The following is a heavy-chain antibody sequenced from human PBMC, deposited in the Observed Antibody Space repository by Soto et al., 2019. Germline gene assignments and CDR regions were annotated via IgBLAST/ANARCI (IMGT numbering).Heavy chain of an antibody. CDR2: MNPNSGNT. D-gene: IGHD6-13*01. CDR3: ARGQNRQQHAFDI. V-gene: IGHV1-8*01. Sequence: GASVKVSCKASGYTFTSYDINWVRQATGQGLEWMGWMNPNSGNTGYVQKFQGRVTMTRNTSVSTAYMELSSLRSEDTAVYYCARGQNRQQHAFDIWRQGTMVT. CDR1: GYTFTSYD. J-gene: IGHJ3*02.